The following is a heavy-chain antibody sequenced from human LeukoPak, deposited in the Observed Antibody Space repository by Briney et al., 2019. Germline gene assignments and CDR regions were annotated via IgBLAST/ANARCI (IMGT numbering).Heavy chain of an antibody. J-gene: IGHJ1*01. V-gene: IGHV3-11*01. CDR2: ISSSGSTI. CDR3: ARDKPNYGDYVGYFQH. CDR1: TFNFSDYY. D-gene: IGHD4-17*01. Sequence: GGSLRLSCAASTFNFSDYYMSWIRQAPGKGLEWVSYISSSGSTIYYADSVKGRFTISRDNAKNSLYLQMNSLRAEDTAVYYCARDKPNYGDYVGYFQHWGQGTLVTVSS.